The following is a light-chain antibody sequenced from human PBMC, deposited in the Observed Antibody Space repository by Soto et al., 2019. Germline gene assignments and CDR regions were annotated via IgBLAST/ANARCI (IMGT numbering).Light chain of an antibody. J-gene: IGKJ2*01. CDR3: HQYVSSPLT. Sequence: EIVLTQSPGTLSLSPGERATLSCRASQSISSCYLAWYQQKPGQAPRLLIHDASRRATGIPDRFSGSGSGTDFTLSISRLEPEDFAVYYCHQYVSSPLTFGQGTKLEIK. CDR1: QSISSCY. CDR2: DAS. V-gene: IGKV3-20*01.